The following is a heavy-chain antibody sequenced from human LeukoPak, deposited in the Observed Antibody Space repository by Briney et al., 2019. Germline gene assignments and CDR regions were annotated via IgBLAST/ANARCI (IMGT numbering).Heavy chain of an antibody. V-gene: IGHV3-23*01. Sequence: GGSLRLSCAASGFTFSSYVMSWVRQAPGKGLEWVSVISGSGGSTYYADSVKGRFTISRDNSKNTLYLQMNSLRAEDTAVYYCAKGQGDFWSGYYSGLMGAFDIWSQGTMVTVSS. CDR2: ISGSGGST. D-gene: IGHD3-3*01. J-gene: IGHJ3*02. CDR3: AKGQGDFWSGYYSGLMGAFDI. CDR1: GFTFSSYV.